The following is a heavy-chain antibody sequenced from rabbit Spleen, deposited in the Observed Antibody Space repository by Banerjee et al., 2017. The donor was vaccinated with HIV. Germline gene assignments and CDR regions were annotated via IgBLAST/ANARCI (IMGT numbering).Heavy chain of an antibody. V-gene: IGHV1S45*01. J-gene: IGHJ4*01. CDR3: VREAGYGGYGDGHL. CDR1: GFSFSNKAV. CDR2: INAVTGKA. Sequence: QEQLVESGGGLVKPEGSLKLSCTASGFSFSNKAVMCWVRQAPGKGLEWIACINAVTGKAVYASWAKGRFTFSKTSSTTVTLQMTSLTAADTATYFCVREAGYGGYGDGHLWGPGTLVTVS. D-gene: IGHD6-1*01.